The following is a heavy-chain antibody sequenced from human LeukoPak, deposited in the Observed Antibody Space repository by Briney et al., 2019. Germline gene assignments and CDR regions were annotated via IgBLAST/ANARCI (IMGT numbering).Heavy chain of an antibody. D-gene: IGHD3-22*01. Sequence: SETLSLTCAVYGGSFSGYYWSWIRQPPGKGLECIGEINHSGSTNYNPSLKSRVTISVDTSKNQFSLKLSSVTAADTAVYYCARGKYYDSSGYYYVRSPSVGLVYWGQGTLVTVSS. CDR2: INHSGST. CDR3: ARGKYYDSSGYYYVRSPSVGLVY. CDR1: GGSFSGYY. J-gene: IGHJ4*02. V-gene: IGHV4-34*01.